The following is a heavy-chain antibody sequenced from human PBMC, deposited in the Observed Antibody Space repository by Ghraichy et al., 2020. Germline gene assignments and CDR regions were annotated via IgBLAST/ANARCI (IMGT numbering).Heavy chain of an antibody. CDR2: IYYSGST. D-gene: IGHD6-13*01. CDR1: GGSISSSSYY. Sequence: SETLSLTCTVSGGSISSSSYYWGWIRQPPGKGLDWIGSIYYSGSTYYNPSLKSRVTISVDTSKNQFSLKLSSVTAADTAVYYCAGDSSSWDRYYFDYWGQGTLLTVSS. CDR3: AGDSSSWDRYYFDY. J-gene: IGHJ4*02. V-gene: IGHV4-39*01.